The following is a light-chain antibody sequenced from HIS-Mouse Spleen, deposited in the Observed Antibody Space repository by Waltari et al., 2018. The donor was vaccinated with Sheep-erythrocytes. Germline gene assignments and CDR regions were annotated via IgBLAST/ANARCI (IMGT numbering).Light chain of an antibody. J-gene: IGLJ2*01. Sequence: SYELTQPPSVSVSPGQTASITCSGDKLGDKYACWYTQKPGQSPVLVIYQDSKRPSGIPDRFSGSNSGNTATLTISGTQAMDEADYYCQAWDSSTAVFGGGTKLTVL. CDR3: QAWDSSTAV. CDR1: KLGDKY. CDR2: QDS. V-gene: IGLV3-1*01.